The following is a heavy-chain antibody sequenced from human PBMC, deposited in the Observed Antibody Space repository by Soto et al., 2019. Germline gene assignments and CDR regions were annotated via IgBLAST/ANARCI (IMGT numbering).Heavy chain of an antibody. Sequence: GGSLRLSCAASGFTFSSYAMHWVRQAPGKGLEWVAVISYDGSNKYYADSVKGRFTISRDNSKNTLYLQMNSLRAEDTAVYYCARAQGNGELGYYYGMDVWGQGTTVTVSS. J-gene: IGHJ6*02. D-gene: IGHD4-17*01. CDR2: ISYDGSNK. CDR3: ARAQGNGELGYYYGMDV. CDR1: GFTFSSYA. V-gene: IGHV3-30-3*01.